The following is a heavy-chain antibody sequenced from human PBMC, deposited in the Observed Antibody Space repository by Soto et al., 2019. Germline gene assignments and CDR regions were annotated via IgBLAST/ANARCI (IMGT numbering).Heavy chain of an antibody. Sequence: GGSLRLSCAASGFTFSTYWMHWVRQAPGEGLVWLSRITAAGTSTSSADSVKGRFTISRDNAKNTLYLQMNSLRAEDTAMYYCARGDPTYFDYWGQGILVSVSS. J-gene: IGHJ4*02. D-gene: IGHD1-26*01. V-gene: IGHV3-74*01. CDR2: ITAAGTST. CDR3: ARGDPTYFDY. CDR1: GFTFSTYW.